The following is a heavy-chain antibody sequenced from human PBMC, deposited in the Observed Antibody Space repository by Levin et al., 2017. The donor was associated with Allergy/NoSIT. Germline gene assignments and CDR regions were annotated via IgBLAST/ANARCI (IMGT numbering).Heavy chain of an antibody. D-gene: IGHD3-16*01. Sequence: GGSLRLSCAASGFTFSDYWMYWVRQAPGKGLVWVSRINSDGSDTTYADSVKGRFTTSRDNAKNTLYLQMSSLRAEDTAVYYCTRAPVGVWGNDHWGQGTLVTVSS. CDR1: GFTFSDYW. V-gene: IGHV3-74*01. J-gene: IGHJ5*02. CDR2: INSDGSDT. CDR3: TRAPVGVWGNDH.